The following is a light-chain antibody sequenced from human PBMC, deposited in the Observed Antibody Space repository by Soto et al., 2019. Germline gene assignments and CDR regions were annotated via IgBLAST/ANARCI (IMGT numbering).Light chain of an antibody. Sequence: QSVLTQPPSASGSPGQSVTISCTGTSSDVGGYNFVSWYQQHPGKAPKLRIYEVDKRPSGVPDRFSGSKSGNTASLTVSGLQAEDYADYYCISYAVTTSYVVATGTKLTVL. CDR1: SSDVGGYNF. CDR2: EVD. V-gene: IGLV2-8*01. J-gene: IGLJ1*01. CDR3: ISYAVTTSYV.